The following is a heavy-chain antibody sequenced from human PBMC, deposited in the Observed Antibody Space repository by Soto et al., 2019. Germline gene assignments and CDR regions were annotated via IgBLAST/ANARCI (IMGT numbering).Heavy chain of an antibody. D-gene: IGHD2-21*02. CDR3: ARDLWGYCGADCYPLDV. Sequence: SETLSLTCTVSGGSISSSSYYWGWIWQPPGKGLEWIGYMYNTGSTIYNPSLKSRVAISVDTSKNQFSLKLNSVTAADTAVYYCARDLWGYCGADCYPLDVWGQGTTVTVSS. CDR1: GGSISSSSYY. J-gene: IGHJ6*02. V-gene: IGHV4-61*01. CDR2: MYNTGST.